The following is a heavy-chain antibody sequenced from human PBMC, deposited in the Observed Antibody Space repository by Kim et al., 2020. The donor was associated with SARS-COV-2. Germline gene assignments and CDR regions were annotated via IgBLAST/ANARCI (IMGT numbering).Heavy chain of an antibody. Sequence: YAQKFQGRVTRTRDTSTSTVYMELSSLRSEDTAVYYCARGVLLSPVGFDPWGQGTLVTVSS. CDR3: ARGVLLSPVGFDP. J-gene: IGHJ5*02. D-gene: IGHD1-26*01. V-gene: IGHV1-46*01.